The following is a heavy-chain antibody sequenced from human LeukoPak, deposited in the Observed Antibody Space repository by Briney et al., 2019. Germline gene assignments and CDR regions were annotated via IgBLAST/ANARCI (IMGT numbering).Heavy chain of an antibody. Sequence: PGGSLRLSCAASGFTFSSYSMNWVRQAPGKGLEWVSYISSSSSTIYYADSVKGRFTISRDNAKNSLYLQMNSLRAEDTAVYYCARELFGWYTQDGGDYWGQGTLVTISS. D-gene: IGHD6-19*01. V-gene: IGHV3-48*01. CDR3: ARELFGWYTQDGGDY. CDR2: ISSSSSTI. CDR1: GFTFSSYS. J-gene: IGHJ4*02.